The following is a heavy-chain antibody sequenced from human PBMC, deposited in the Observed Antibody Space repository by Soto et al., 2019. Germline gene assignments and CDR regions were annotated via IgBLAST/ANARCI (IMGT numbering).Heavy chain of an antibody. D-gene: IGHD3-22*01. J-gene: IGHJ4*02. CDR2: ISGSGGST. CDR1: GFTFSSYA. V-gene: IGHV3-23*01. CDR3: AIEPVIYYDSSGYSPFDY. Sequence: GGSLRLSCAASGFTFSSYAMSWVRQAPGKGLEWVSAISGSGGSTYYADSVKGRFTISRDNSKNTLYLQMNSLRAEDTAVYYCAIEPVIYYDSSGYSPFDYWGQGTLVTAPQ.